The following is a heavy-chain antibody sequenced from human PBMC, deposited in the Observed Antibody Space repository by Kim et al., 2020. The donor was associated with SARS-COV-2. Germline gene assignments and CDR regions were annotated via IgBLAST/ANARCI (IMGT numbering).Heavy chain of an antibody. CDR1: GFTFSSYG. CDR3: ANDHYYSPWYFDL. CDR2: ISYDGSNK. V-gene: IGHV3-30*18. J-gene: IGHJ2*01. D-gene: IGHD3-10*01. Sequence: GGSLRLSCAASGFTFSSYGMHWVRQAPGKGLEWVAVISYDGSNKYYADSVKGRFTISRDNYKNTLYLQMNSLRAEDTAVYFCANDHYYSPWYFDLWGRGT.